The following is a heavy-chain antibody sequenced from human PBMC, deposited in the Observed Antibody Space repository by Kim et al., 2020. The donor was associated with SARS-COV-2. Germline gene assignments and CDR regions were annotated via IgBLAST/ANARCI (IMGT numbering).Heavy chain of an antibody. CDR1: GFSFSNYG. J-gene: IGHJ6*02. CDR2: TSFDEGKK. V-gene: IGHV3-30*18. Sequence: GGSLRLSCEASGFSFSNYGMHWVRQAPGKGLEWVAVTSFDEGKKDYADSVKGRFTISRDNSKDTLYLQMSSLRPEDTAVYYCAKDLKTYYYGLDVWGQGT. CDR3: AKDLKTYYYGLDV.